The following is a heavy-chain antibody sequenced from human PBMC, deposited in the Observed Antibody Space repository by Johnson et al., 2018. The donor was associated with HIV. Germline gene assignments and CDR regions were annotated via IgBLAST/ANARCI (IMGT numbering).Heavy chain of an antibody. D-gene: IGHD1-26*01. CDR2: ISYDESSE. Sequence: VQLVESGGGVVQPGRSLRLSCAASGFTFSSYGMHWVRQAPGKGLEWVAIISYDESSEYYADSVKGRFTISRDNSKNTLYLQVNSLRAEDTAVYYCARGVGATVRYDAFDIWGQGTMVTVSS. V-gene: IGHV3-30*03. CDR1: GFTFSSYG. J-gene: IGHJ3*02. CDR3: ARGVGATVRYDAFDI.